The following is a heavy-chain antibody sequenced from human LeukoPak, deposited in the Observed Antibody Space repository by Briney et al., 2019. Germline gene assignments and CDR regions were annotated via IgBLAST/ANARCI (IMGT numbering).Heavy chain of an antibody. J-gene: IGHJ4*02. CDR1: GFIVSNDY. CDR2: IYTGGDT. CDR3: ARDCGSGVFDS. Sequence: GGSLRLSCAASGFIVSNDYMSWVRQAPGKGLEWVSIIYTGGDTHYADSVKGRFTMSRDNSKNTLYLQIHSLRVEDTAVYYCARDCGSGVFDSWGQGTLVTVSS. D-gene: IGHD3-10*01. V-gene: IGHV3-53*01.